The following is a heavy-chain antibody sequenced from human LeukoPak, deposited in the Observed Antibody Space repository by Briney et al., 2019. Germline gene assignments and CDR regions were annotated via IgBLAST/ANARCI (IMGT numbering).Heavy chain of an antibody. Sequence: GESLKISCKGSGYRFTSYWIGWVRQMPGKGLEWMGIIYPGDSDTRYSPSFQGQVTISADKSISTAYLQWSSLKASDTAMYYCARQASYDILTGYHSGNFDYWGPGTLVTVSS. CDR2: IYPGDSDT. CDR3: ARQASYDILTGYHSGNFDY. D-gene: IGHD3-9*01. J-gene: IGHJ4*02. V-gene: IGHV5-51*01. CDR1: GYRFTSYW.